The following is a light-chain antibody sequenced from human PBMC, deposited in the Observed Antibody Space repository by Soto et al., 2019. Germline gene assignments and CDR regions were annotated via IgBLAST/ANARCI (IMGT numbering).Light chain of an antibody. J-gene: IGKJ1*01. CDR3: QQRSNWPPTWT. Sequence: EIVLTQSPGTLSLSPGERATLSCRASQSASSYLAWYQQKPGQAPRLLIYDASNRATGIPARFSGSGSGTDFTLTISSLEPEDFAVYYCQQRSNWPPTWTFGQGTKVDIK. CDR2: DAS. CDR1: QSASSY. V-gene: IGKV3-11*01.